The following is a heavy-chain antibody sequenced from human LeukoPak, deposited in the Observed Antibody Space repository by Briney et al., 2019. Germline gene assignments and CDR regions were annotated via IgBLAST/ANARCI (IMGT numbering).Heavy chain of an antibody. CDR1: GGSISSSSYY. J-gene: IGHJ6*03. Sequence: SETLSLTCTVSGGSISSSSYYWGWIRQPPGKGLEWIGSIYYSGSTYYNPSLKSRVTISVDTSKNQFSLKLSSVTAADTAVYYCARGPRKGYYYYMDVWGKGTTVTVSS. V-gene: IGHV4-39*07. CDR2: IYYSGST. CDR3: ARGPRKGYYYYMDV.